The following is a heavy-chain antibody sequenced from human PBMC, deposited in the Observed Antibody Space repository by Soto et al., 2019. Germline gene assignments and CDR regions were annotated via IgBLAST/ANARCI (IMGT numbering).Heavy chain of an antibody. V-gene: IGHV3-21*01. CDR1: GFTFSSYS. Sequence: GWSLRLSCAASGFTFSSYSMKWARQAQGKGLEWVSSISSSSSYIYYADSVKGRFTISRDNAKNTLYLQMNSLRAEDTAVYYCARDENSSSWYLCTEYYYGMDVWGQGTTVTVSS. D-gene: IGHD6-13*01. CDR2: ISSSSSYI. J-gene: IGHJ6*02. CDR3: ARDENSSSWYLCTEYYYGMDV.